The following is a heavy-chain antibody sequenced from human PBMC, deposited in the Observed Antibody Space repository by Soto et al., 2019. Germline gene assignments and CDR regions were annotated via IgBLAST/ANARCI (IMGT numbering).Heavy chain of an antibody. CDR2: VYPSDSRT. CDR3: ARGNVANWFGP. J-gene: IGHJ5*02. CDR1: GYNFINYW. Sequence: PGESLKISCRGSGYNFINYWSGWVRQMPGKGLEWMGIVYPSDSRTKYSPSFQGQVTISADTSTSTAYLQWTSLKASDTAMYYCARGNVANWFGPWGQGTLVTVSS. V-gene: IGHV5-51*01.